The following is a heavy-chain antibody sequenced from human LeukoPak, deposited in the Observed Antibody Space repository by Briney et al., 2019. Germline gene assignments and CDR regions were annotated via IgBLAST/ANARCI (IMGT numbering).Heavy chain of an antibody. CDR2: IWYDGSNK. Sequence: PGGSLRLSCAASGFIFNSFGMYWVRQAPGKGLEWVAVIWYDGSNKYYADSVKGRFTISRANSKNTLYLQMTSLRAEDTAVYYCARDLRGGYYDSSGFFGGLDYWGQGTLLTVSS. J-gene: IGHJ4*02. CDR3: ARDLRGGYYDSSGFFGGLDY. V-gene: IGHV3-33*01. D-gene: IGHD3-22*01. CDR1: GFIFNSFG.